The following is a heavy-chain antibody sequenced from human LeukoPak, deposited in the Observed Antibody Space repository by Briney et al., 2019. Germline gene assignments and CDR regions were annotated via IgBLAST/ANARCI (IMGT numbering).Heavy chain of an antibody. V-gene: IGHV3-72*01. D-gene: IGHD6-19*01. CDR1: GFTFSDYF. Sequence: GGSLRLSCAVSGFTFSDYFLDWVRQAPGKGLEWVGRPRNKAKSYTTEYAASVKGRFTISRDDSKNSLNLQMNSLKTEDTAVYYCVRVGSVAGSDYLDYWGQGTLVTVSS. J-gene: IGHJ4*02. CDR3: VRVGSVAGSDYLDY. CDR2: PRNKAKSYTT.